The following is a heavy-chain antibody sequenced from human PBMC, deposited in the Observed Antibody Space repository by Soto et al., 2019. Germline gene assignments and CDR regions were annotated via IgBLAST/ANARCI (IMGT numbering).Heavy chain of an antibody. Sequence: QVQLQESGPGLVKPSQTLSLTCTVSGGSISSGGYHWSWIRQHPGKGLEWIGYIYYSGSTYYNPSLKSRVTISVDTSKNQFSLKLRSVTAADTAVYYCAISSGYADWFDPWGQGTLVTVSS. CDR1: GGSISSGGYH. V-gene: IGHV4-31*03. D-gene: IGHD3-22*01. CDR3: AISSGYADWFDP. J-gene: IGHJ5*02. CDR2: IYYSGST.